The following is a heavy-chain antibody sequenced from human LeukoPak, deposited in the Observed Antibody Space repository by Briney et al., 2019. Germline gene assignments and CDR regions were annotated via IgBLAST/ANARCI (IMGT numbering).Heavy chain of an antibody. CDR1: GDSSYSSIYY. J-gene: IGHJ4*02. V-gene: IGHV4-39*07. D-gene: IGHD6-19*01. CDR2: IDYSGNT. CDR3: AREYTLYRSGWFLDY. Sequence: PSETLSLTCAVSGDSSYSSIYYWAWVRQPPGKGLEWIGTIDYSGNTYYNPSLKSRATISTDTSRTQFSLNLSSVTAADTAVYYCAREYTLYRSGWFLDYWGQGTVVTVSS.